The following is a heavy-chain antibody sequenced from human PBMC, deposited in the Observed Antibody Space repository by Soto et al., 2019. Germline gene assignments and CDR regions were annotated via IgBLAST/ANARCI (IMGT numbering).Heavy chain of an antibody. Sequence: ASVKVSCKASGYTFINFFIQWVRQAPGQGLEWMGWINPSSGDTQYVEKFQDRVTMTRDASISTAHMELRRLTTDDTAVYYYYGMDVWGQGTTVTVSS. CDR3: YGMDV. CDR2: INPSSGDT. V-gene: IGHV1-2*02. J-gene: IGHJ6*02. CDR1: GYTFINFF.